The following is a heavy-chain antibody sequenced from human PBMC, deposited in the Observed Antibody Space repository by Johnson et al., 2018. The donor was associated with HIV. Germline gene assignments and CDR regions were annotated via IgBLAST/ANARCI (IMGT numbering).Heavy chain of an antibody. CDR2: ISYDGSSK. Sequence: QVQLVESGGGVVQPGRSLRLSCAASGFTFSSYAMHWVRQAPGKGLEWVAVISYDGSSKYYADSVKGRFTISRDNSKNTLYLQMNSLRAEDTSVYYCAIVGAMVLAPRGYAFDIWGQGTMVTVSS. D-gene: IGHD2-15*01. CDR3: AIVGAMVLAPRGYAFDI. J-gene: IGHJ3*02. CDR1: GFTFSSYA. V-gene: IGHV3-30*03.